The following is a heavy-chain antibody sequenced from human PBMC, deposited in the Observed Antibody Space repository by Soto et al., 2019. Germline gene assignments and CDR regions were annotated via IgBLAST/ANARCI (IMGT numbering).Heavy chain of an antibody. CDR3: ARIMGIAVARNAFDI. Sequence: LRLSCAASGFTFSSYAMHWVRQAPGKGLEWVAVISYDGSNKYYADSVKGRFTISRDNSKNTLYLQMNSLRAEDTAVYYCARIMGIAVARNAFDIWGQGTMVTVSS. CDR1: GFTFSSYA. D-gene: IGHD6-19*01. CDR2: ISYDGSNK. J-gene: IGHJ3*02. V-gene: IGHV3-30-3*01.